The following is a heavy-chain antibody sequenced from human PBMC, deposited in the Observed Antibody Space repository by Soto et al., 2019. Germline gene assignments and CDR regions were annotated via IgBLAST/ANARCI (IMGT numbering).Heavy chain of an antibody. J-gene: IGHJ6*02. CDR2: IIPIFGTA. Sequence: QVQLVQSGAEVKKPGSSVKVSCKASGGTFSSYAISWVRQAPGQGLEWMGGIIPIFGTADYAQKFQGRVTITADESTSTAYMELSTLRSEDTAVYYCATHAASSPEGRYYYGMDVWGQGTTVTVSS. V-gene: IGHV1-69*12. D-gene: IGHD6-6*01. CDR3: ATHAASSPEGRYYYGMDV. CDR1: GGTFSSYA.